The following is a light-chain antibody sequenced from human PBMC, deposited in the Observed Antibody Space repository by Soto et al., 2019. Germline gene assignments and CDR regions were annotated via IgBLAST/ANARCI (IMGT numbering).Light chain of an antibody. CDR2: KAS. J-gene: IGKJ2*01. Sequence: DIQMTQSPSTLSASVGDRVTITCRASQSISSWLAWYQQKPGKAPKLLIYKASSLESGVPSRFSGSGSGTEFTLTISSLQPDDFATYYCQQCGNFPYTFGQGTKLEIK. V-gene: IGKV1-5*03. CDR1: QSISSW. CDR3: QQCGNFPYT.